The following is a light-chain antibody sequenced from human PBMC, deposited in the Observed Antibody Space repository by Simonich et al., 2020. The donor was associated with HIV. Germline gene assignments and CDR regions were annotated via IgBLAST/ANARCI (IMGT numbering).Light chain of an antibody. V-gene: IGKV1-39*01. Sequence: DIQMTQSPSSLSASLGDRVTITCRASQSISRYLNWYQQKPGKAPNLLIYTASTLQSVVPSRFSGDGSGTDFTLTITSLQPEDFATYYCQQYNSYPITFGQGTRLEIK. CDR1: QSISRY. CDR3: QQYNSYPIT. J-gene: IGKJ5*01. CDR2: TAS.